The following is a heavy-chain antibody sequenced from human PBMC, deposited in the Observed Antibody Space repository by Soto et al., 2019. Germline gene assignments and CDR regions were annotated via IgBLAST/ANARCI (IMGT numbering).Heavy chain of an antibody. Sequence: QAHLQESGPGLVKPSQTLSLVCTVSGDSIRHDDYYWSWIRQPPGKGLEWIGYIFHNGNSYFNPSLESRATISVDMSKNHFSLTLTAVTAADSAVYFCARAAFDSGQSVKIYFFDSWGQGTRVTVSS. D-gene: IGHD1-26*01. V-gene: IGHV4-30-4*01. CDR2: IFHNGNS. CDR3: ARAAFDSGQSVKIYFFDS. CDR1: GDSIRHDDYY. J-gene: IGHJ5*01.